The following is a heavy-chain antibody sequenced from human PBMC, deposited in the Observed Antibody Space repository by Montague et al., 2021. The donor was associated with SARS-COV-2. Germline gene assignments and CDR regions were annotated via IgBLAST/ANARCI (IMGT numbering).Heavy chain of an antibody. Sequence: SLRLSCAASGFTFDDYAMHWVRQAPGKGLEWVSGISWNSGSIDYVDSVKGRFTISRDNAKNSLSLQMNSLRAEDTAVYYCARTGYFASGNYVWGQGTLVTVSS. CDR2: ISWNSGSI. CDR3: ARTGYFASGNYV. CDR1: GFTFDDYA. D-gene: IGHD3-10*01. V-gene: IGHV3-9*01. J-gene: IGHJ4*02.